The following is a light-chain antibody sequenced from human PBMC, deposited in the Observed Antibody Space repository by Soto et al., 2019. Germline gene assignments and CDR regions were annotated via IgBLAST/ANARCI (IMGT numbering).Light chain of an antibody. V-gene: IGKV1-27*01. CDR3: QKYTSDPPWT. Sequence: DIQMTQSPSSLSASVGDRVTITCRASQGIRNYLAWYQQKPGKVPKLLIYGASTLQSGVPSRFSGSGYGAEFTLTINSLQPEDGATYYCQKYTSDPPWTFGQGTKLEVK. CDR1: QGIRNY. CDR2: GAS. J-gene: IGKJ1*01.